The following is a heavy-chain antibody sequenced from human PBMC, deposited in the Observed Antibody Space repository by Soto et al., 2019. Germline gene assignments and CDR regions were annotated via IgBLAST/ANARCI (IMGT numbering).Heavy chain of an antibody. CDR3: ARGGGYDSFDF. CDR2: ISHVETT. CDR1: GVTISYGGYS. Sequence: TXCLTCRVSGVTISYGGYSWSWIRQSPGKGLEWLGYISHVETTYYNPSFQSRLSLSIDRTRNQFSLSLSSMTAADKAVYYCARGGGYDSFDFWGQGIQVTVSS. V-gene: IGHV4-30-2*06. J-gene: IGHJ4*02. D-gene: IGHD3-3*01.